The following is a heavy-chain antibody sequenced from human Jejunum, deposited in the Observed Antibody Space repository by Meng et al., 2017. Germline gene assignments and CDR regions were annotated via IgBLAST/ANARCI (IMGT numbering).Heavy chain of an antibody. J-gene: IGHJ4*01. D-gene: IGHD7-27*01. Sequence: GGSLRLSCEASRFTFTNYAMTWVRQTPGKGLEWVSIISASGDTTYYADSVKGRFTISRDNSQNTLYLQMDNLRPEDTAVYHCVPRLTTNWGSGLDYWGQGTLVTVSS. CDR3: VPRLTTNWGSGLDY. CDR1: RFTFTNYA. V-gene: IGHV3-23*01. CDR2: ISASGDTT.